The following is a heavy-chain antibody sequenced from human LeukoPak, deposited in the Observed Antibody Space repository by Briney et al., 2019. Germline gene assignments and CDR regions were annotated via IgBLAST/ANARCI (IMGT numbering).Heavy chain of an antibody. V-gene: IGHV3-20*04. CDR1: GFAFDEHG. CDR2: INWSGGST. Sequence: GGSLRLSCTASGFAFDEHGMSWVRQVPGKGLEWVAGINWSGGSTGYADPLRARFTISRDNAKTSLYLQMDSLRAEDTALYYCARAPITSPFYFDYWGQGTLVTVSS. D-gene: IGHD2-2*01. CDR3: ARAPITSPFYFDY. J-gene: IGHJ4*02.